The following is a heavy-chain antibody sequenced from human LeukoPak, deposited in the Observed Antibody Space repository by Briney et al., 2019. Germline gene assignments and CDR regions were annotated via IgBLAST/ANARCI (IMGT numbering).Heavy chain of an antibody. J-gene: IGHJ6*03. V-gene: IGHV3-23*01. D-gene: IGHD3-9*01. Sequence: GGSLRLSCAASGFTFSSYAMSWVRQAPGKGLEWVSTISDSGGSTYYADSVKGRFTISRDTSKNTVYLQMNSLRAEDTAVYYCARSDYDILTGPPPYYYYMDVWGKGTTVTISS. CDR3: ARSDYDILTGPPPYYYYMDV. CDR2: ISDSGGST. CDR1: GFTFSSYA.